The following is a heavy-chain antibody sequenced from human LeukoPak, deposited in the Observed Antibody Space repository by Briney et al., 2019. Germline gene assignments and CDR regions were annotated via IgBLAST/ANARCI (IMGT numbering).Heavy chain of an antibody. D-gene: IGHD6-13*01. CDR3: ARDPAPYSSSWYALHFDY. V-gene: IGHV1-18*01. CDR2: ISAYNGNT. Sequence: ASVKVSCKASGYTFTSYGISWVRQAPGQGLEWMGWISAYNGNTNYAQKLQGRVTMTTDTSTSTAYMELRSLRPDDTAVYYCARDPAPYSSSWYALHFDYWGQGTLVTVSS. J-gene: IGHJ4*02. CDR1: GYTFTSYG.